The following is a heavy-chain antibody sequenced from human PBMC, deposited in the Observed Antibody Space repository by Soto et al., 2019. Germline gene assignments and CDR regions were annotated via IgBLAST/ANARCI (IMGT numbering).Heavy chain of an antibody. CDR3: AREGAYDYVWGSYRSWFDP. CDR1: GDSIFNGDYY. D-gene: IGHD3-16*02. CDR2: IYYSGST. V-gene: IGHV4-30-4*01. J-gene: IGHJ5*02. Sequence: PSETLSLTCTVSGDSIFNGDYYWSWIRQPPGKGLEWIGYIYYSGSTSYNSSLKSRVTISIDTSKNQFSLKLDSVTAADTAVYYCAREGAYDYVWGSYRSWFDPWRQGTLVTVSS.